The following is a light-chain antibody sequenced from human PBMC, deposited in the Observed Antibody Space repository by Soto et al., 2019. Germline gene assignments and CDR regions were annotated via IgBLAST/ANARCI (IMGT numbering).Light chain of an antibody. J-gene: IGKJ2*01. V-gene: IGKV3-20*01. Sequence: EIVLTQSPGTLSLSPGERAALSCRASQSVSSNSLAWYQQKPGQAPRLLISDASGRATGIPDRFSGTGSGTDFTLTISRLEPEDFAVYYCQQYGSSPYTFGQGTKLDI. CDR2: DAS. CDR3: QQYGSSPYT. CDR1: QSVSSNS.